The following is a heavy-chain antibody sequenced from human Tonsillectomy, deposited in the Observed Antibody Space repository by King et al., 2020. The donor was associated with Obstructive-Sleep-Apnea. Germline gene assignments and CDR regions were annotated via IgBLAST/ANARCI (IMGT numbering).Heavy chain of an antibody. CDR3: AKDIAGYCSGGSCYTWAYYFDY. CDR2: ISGSGGST. CDR1: GFTFSSYA. V-gene: IGHV3-23*04. J-gene: IGHJ4*02. D-gene: IGHD2-15*01. Sequence: VQLVESGGGLVQPGGSLRLSCAASGFTFSSYAMSWVRQAPGKGLEWVSAISGSGGSTYYADSVKGRFTISRDNSKNTLYLQMNSLRAEDTAVYYCAKDIAGYCSGGSCYTWAYYFDYWGQGTLVTVSS.